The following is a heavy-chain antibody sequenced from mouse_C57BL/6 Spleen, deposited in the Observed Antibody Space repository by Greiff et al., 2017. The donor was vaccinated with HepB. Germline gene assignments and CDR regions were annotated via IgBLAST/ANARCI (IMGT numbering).Heavy chain of an antibody. V-gene: IGHV1-81*01. D-gene: IGHD4-1*01. CDR1: GYTFTSYG. Sequence: VQLQQSGAELARPGASVKLSCKASGYTFTSYGISWVKQRTGQGLEWIGEIYPRSGNTYYNEKFKGKATLTADKSYSTAYMELSSLTSEESAVYFNAKGNWEVGFAYWGQGTLVTVSA. CDR3: AKGNWEVGFAY. CDR2: IYPRSGNT. J-gene: IGHJ3*01.